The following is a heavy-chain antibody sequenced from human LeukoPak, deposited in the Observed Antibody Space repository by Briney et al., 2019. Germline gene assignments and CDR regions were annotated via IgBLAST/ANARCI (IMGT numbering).Heavy chain of an antibody. CDR3: ARAPITSPFYFDY. V-gene: IGHV3-20*04. Sequence: GGSLRLSCTASGFAFDEHGMSWVRQVPGKGLEWVSGINWSGGSTGYADPLRGRFTISRGNAKNSLYLQMDSLRAEDTALYYCARAPITSPFYFDYWGQGTLVTVSS. CDR1: GFAFDEHG. CDR2: INWSGGST. D-gene: IGHD2-2*01. J-gene: IGHJ4*02.